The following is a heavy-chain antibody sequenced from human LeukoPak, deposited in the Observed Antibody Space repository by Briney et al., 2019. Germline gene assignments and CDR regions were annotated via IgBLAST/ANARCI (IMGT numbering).Heavy chain of an antibody. D-gene: IGHD3-10*01. CDR2: ISAYNGNT. CDR3: AREQTRVHYYYGSGSSWFDP. V-gene: IGHV1-18*01. CDR1: GYTFTSYG. Sequence: ASVKVSCKASGYTFTSYGISWVRQAPGQGLEWMGWISAYNGNTNYAQKLQGRVTMTTDTSTSTAYMELRSLRSDDTAVYYCAREQTRVHYYYGSGSSWFDPWGQGTLVTVSS. J-gene: IGHJ5*02.